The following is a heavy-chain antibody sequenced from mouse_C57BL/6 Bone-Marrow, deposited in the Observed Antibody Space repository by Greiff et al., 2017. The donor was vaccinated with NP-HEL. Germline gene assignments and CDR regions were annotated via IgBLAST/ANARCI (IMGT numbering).Heavy chain of an antibody. CDR1: GYTFTSYW. CDR2: IDPSDSYT. V-gene: IGHV1-69*01. D-gene: IGHD1-1*01. Sequence: QVQLQQPGAELVMPGASVKLSCKASGYTFTSYWMHWVKQRPEQGLEWIGEIDPSDSYTNYNQKFKGKSTLTVDKSSSTAYMQLSSLTSEDSAVYYCARLFYYYGSSYYFDYWGQGTTLTVSS. J-gene: IGHJ2*01. CDR3: ARLFYYYGSSYYFDY.